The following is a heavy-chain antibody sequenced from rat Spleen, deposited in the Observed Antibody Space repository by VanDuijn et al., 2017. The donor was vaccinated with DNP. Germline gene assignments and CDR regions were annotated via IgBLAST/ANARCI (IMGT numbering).Heavy chain of an antibody. CDR2: INYSGST. J-gene: IGHJ4*01. D-gene: IGHD5-1*01. CDR1: GYSITSHY. Sequence: EVQLQESGPGLVKPSQSLSLTCSVTGYSITSHYWGWIRKFPGNKMEYIGHINYSGSTTYTPSLKSRISITRDTSKNQFFLQLNSVTTEDTATYYCARDSGDWEPYALDAWGQGTLVTVSS. V-gene: IGHV3-1*01. CDR3: ARDSGDWEPYALDA.